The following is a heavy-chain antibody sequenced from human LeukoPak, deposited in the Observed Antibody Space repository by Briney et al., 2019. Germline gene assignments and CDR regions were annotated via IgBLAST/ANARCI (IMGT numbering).Heavy chain of an antibody. V-gene: IGHV3-48*02. CDR1: GFSSSSYS. D-gene: IGHD2-15*01. Sequence: GGSLRLSCATSGFSSSSYSLNWVRQAPGKGLEWVSHISRSGSTIYYADSVKGRFTISRDNVKDSMYLQMNSLRDEDTAVYYCARQGYCSGGSCYDTFNDWGQGTLVTVSS. CDR3: ARQGYCSGGSCYDTFND. CDR2: ISRSGSTI. J-gene: IGHJ4*02.